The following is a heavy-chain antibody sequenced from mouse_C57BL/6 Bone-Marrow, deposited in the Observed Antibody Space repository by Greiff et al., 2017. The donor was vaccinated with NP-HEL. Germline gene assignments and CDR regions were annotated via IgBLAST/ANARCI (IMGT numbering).Heavy chain of an antibody. CDR2: INPNNGGT. CDR1: GYTFTDYY. J-gene: IGHJ3*01. Sequence: EVQLQQSGPELVKPGASVKISCKASGYTFTDYYMNWVKQSHGKSLERIGDINPNNGGTSYNQKFKGKATLTVDKSSSTAYMELRSLTSEDSAVYYCASRGVGSWFAYWGQGTLVTVSA. D-gene: IGHD1-3*01. V-gene: IGHV1-26*01. CDR3: ASRGVGSWFAY.